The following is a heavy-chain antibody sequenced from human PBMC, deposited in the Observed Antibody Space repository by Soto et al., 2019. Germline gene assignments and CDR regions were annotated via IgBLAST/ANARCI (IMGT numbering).Heavy chain of an antibody. J-gene: IGHJ3*02. CDR2: IIPILGIA. CDR3: ARRDCSGGSCYVHAFDI. CDR1: GGTFNSYT. Sequence: ASVKVSCKASGGTFNSYTISWVRQAPGQGLEWMGRIIPILGIANYAQKFQGRVTITADKSTSTAYMELSSLRSEDTAVYYCARRDCSGGSCYVHAFDIWGQGTMDTVSS. D-gene: IGHD2-15*01. V-gene: IGHV1-69*02.